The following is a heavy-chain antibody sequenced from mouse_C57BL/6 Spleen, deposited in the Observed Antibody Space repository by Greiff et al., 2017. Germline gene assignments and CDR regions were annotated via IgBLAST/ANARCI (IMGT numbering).Heavy chain of an antibody. V-gene: IGHV14-1*01. CDR2: IDPEDGDT. CDR1: GFNIKDYY. CDR3: TPRYSNYEVFYAMDY. D-gene: IGHD2-5*01. J-gene: IGHJ4*01. Sequence: VQLKESGAELVRPGASVKLSCTASGFNIKDYYMHWVKQRPEQGLEWIGRIDPEDGDTEYAPKFQGKATMTADTSSNTAYLQLSSLTSEDTAVYYCTPRYSNYEVFYAMDYWGQGTSVTVSS.